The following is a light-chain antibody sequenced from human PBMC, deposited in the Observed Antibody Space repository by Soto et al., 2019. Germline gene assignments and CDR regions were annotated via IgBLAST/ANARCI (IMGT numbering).Light chain of an antibody. CDR2: AAS. V-gene: IGKV1-27*01. Sequence: IQMTQSPSSLSASVGDRVTLTCRVSQGISNYLAWYQQKPGKVPKLLIYAASTLQSGVPSRFSGSGSGTDFTLTISSLEPGDFAVYYCQQRSNWPSITFGQGTRLEIK. CDR3: QQRSNWPSIT. CDR1: QGISNY. J-gene: IGKJ5*01.